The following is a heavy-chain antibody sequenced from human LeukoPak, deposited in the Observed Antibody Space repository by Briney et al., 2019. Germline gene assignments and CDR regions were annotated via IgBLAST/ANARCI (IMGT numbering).Heavy chain of an antibody. J-gene: IGHJ4*02. CDR1: GYSFTTYG. CDR2: INTYNGNT. CDR3: ARDGGLHTNFDY. D-gene: IGHD2-15*01. Sequence: ASVKVSCKASGYSFTTYGISWVRQAPGQGLEWMGWINTYNGNTNYAQKLQGRVTMTTDTSTSTAYMELRSLRSDDTAVYYCARDGGLHTNFDYWGQGTLVTVSS. V-gene: IGHV1-18*01.